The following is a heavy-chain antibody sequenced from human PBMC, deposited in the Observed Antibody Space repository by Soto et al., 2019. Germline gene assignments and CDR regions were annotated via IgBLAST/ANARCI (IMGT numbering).Heavy chain of an antibody. CDR2: INQDGREK. V-gene: IGHV3-7*01. CDR3: ARDPWDY. J-gene: IGHJ4*02. Sequence: EVQLVESGGGLVQPGGSLRLSCAASGFIFRDYWMTWVRQVPGKGLEWVANINQDGREKCYMDSVKGRFTISRDNAKNSLDLQMNSLRADDTAVYYCARDPWDYWGQGTLLTVSS. CDR1: GFIFRDYW.